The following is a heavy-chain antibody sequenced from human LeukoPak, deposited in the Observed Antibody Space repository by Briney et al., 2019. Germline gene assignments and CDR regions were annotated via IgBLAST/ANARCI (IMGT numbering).Heavy chain of an antibody. CDR3: AGMYSSGWYERGGFDY. CDR2: ISGSGGST. Sequence: PGGSLRLSCAASGFTFSSYAMSWVRQAPGEGLEWVSVISGSGGSTYYADSVKGRLTISRDNSKNTLYLQMNSLRAEDTAVYYCAGMYSSGWYERGGFDYWGQGTLVTVSS. D-gene: IGHD6-19*01. CDR1: GFTFSSYA. V-gene: IGHV3-23*01. J-gene: IGHJ4*02.